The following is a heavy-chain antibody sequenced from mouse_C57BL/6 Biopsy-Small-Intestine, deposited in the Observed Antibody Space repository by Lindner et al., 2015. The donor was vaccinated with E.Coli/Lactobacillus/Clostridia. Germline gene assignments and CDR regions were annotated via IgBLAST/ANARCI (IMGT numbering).Heavy chain of an antibody. J-gene: IGHJ2*01. CDR3: ARGYDGYYNYFDY. CDR1: GYTFTGYW. D-gene: IGHD2-3*01. CDR2: IYPRSGNT. Sequence: VQLQESGAELMKPGASVKLSCKATGYTFTGYWIEWVKQRPGHGLEWIGEIYPRSGNTYYNEKFKGKATLTADKSSSTAYMELRSLTSEDSAVYFCARGYDGYYNYFDYWGQGTTLTVSS. V-gene: IGHV1-9*01.